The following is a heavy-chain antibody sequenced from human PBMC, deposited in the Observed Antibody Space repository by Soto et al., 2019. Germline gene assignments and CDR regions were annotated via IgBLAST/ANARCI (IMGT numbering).Heavy chain of an antibody. D-gene: IGHD5-12*01. V-gene: IGHV5-51*01. CDR3: ARHIVATIGPGDYYYYMDV. J-gene: IGHJ6*03. CDR1: GYSFTSYW. Sequence: PGESLKISCKGSGYSFTSYWIGWVRQMPGKGLEWMGIIYPGDSDTRYSPSFQGQVTISADKSISTAYLQWSSLKASDTAMYYCARHIVATIGPGDYYYYMDVWGKGTTVTVSS. CDR2: IYPGDSDT.